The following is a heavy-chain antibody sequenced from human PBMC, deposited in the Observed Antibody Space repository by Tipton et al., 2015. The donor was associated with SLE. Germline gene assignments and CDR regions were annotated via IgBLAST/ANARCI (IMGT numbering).Heavy chain of an antibody. CDR1: GGSISSYY. D-gene: IGHD4-17*01. J-gene: IGHJ2*01. CDR3: AGPGDGDYSYWYFDL. CDR2: IYYSGST. V-gene: IGHV4-59*08. Sequence: TLSLTCTVSGGSISSYYWSWIRQPPGKGLEWIGYIYYSGSTNYNPSLKSRVTISVDTSKNQFSLKLSSVTAADTAVYYCAGPGDGDYSYWYFDLWGRGTLVTVSS.